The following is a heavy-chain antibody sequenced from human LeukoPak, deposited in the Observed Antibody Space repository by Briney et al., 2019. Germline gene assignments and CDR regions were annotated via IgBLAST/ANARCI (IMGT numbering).Heavy chain of an antibody. CDR2: IYYSGST. CDR1: GGSISSGDYY. Sequence: PSQTLSLTCTVSGGSISSGDYYWSWIRQPPGTGLEWIGYIYYSGSTYYNPSLKSRVTISVDTSKNQFSLKLSSVTTADTAVYYCARTRGYSGYVLDYWGQGTLVTVSS. J-gene: IGHJ4*02. V-gene: IGHV4-30-4*01. D-gene: IGHD5-12*01. CDR3: ARTRGYSGYVLDY.